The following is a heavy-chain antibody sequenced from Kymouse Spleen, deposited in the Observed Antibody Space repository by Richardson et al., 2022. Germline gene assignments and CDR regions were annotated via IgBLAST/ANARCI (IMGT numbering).Heavy chain of an antibody. CDR3: ARGTTGTGDAFDI. J-gene: IGHJ3*02. CDR1: GGSFSGYY. CDR2: INHSGST. V-gene: IGHV4-34*01. D-gene: IGHD1-1*01. Sequence: VQLQQWGAGLLKPSETLSLTCAVYGGSFSGYYWSWIRQPPGKGLEWIGEINHSGSTNYNPSLKSRVTISVDTSKNQFSLKLSSVTAADTAVYYCARGTTGTGDAFDIWGQGTMVTVSS.